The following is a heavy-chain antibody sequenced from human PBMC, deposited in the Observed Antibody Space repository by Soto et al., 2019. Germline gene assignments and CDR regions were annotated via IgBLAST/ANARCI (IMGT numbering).Heavy chain of an antibody. CDR3: ASEGYSYGYGAFDI. D-gene: IGHD5-18*01. CDR1: GFTFSSYA. CDR2: ISYDGSNK. V-gene: IGHV3-30*04. J-gene: IGHJ3*02. Sequence: GESLKISCAASGFTFSSYAMHWVRQAPGKGLEWVAVISYDGSNKYYADSVKGRFTISRDNSKNTLYLQMNSLRAEDMAVYYCASEGYSYGYGAFDIWGQGTMVTVSS.